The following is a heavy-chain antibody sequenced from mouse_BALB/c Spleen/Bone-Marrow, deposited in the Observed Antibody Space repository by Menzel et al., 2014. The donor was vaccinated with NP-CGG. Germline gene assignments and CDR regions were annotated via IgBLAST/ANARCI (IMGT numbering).Heavy chain of an antibody. CDR1: GYTFTTYW. CDR3: AREPSNWGYY. Sequence: QVQLQQSGAELARPGASVKLSCKTSGYTFTTYWMQWVKQRPEQGLEWIGAIHPGGGDTRYTQKFKGKATLTADKSSSTAYIQLSNLTSEDSAVYYCAREPSNWGYYWGQGTTLTVSS. J-gene: IGHJ2*01. V-gene: IGHV1-87*01. CDR2: IHPGGGDT.